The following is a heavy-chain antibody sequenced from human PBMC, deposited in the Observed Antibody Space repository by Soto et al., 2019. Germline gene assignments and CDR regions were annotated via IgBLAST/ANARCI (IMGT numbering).Heavy chain of an antibody. Sequence: EVQLVESGGGLVQPGGSLRLSLEAPGFTVSSTYMGWVRQAPGKGLEWVSVIYSGGSTYYADSVKGRFTISRDNSKNTLYLQMNSLRAEDTAVYYCAGGYSYGYGFDYWGQGTLVTVSS. CDR3: AGGYSYGYGFDY. V-gene: IGHV3-66*01. J-gene: IGHJ4*02. CDR2: IYSGGST. CDR1: GFTVSSTY. D-gene: IGHD5-18*01.